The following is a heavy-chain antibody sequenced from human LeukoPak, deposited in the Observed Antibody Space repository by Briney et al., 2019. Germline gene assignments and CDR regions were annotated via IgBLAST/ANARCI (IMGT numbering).Heavy chain of an antibody. Sequence: AAAKVSCKASGYTFTSYYMHCVRQGPGQGLEWMGMFNPIGGSISYAQNSQGRVTMTRDTSTNTVYMELSSLRSEDTAVFYCVRGASSIAALNPFWYFDLWGRGTLVTVSS. J-gene: IGHJ2*01. D-gene: IGHD6-6*01. CDR3: VRGASSIAALNPFWYFDL. V-gene: IGHV1-46*01. CDR2: FNPIGGSI. CDR1: GYTFTSYY.